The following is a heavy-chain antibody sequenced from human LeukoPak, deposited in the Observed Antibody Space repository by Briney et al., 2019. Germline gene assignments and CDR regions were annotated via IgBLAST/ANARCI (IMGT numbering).Heavy chain of an antibody. CDR2: IYYSGST. J-gene: IGHJ3*02. D-gene: IGHD1-1*01. CDR1: GGSISSSSYY. CDR3: ARHFRDSGFDM. Sequence: SETLSLTCTVSGGSISSSSYYWDWIRQPPGKGLEWIGTIYYSGSTYYNPSLRSRVTISVDTSKSQFSLKLGSVTAADTAVYYCARHFRDSGFDMWGQGTMVTVSS. V-gene: IGHV4-39*01.